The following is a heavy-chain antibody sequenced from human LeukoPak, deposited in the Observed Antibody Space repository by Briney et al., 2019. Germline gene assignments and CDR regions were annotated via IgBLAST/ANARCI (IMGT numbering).Heavy chain of an antibody. CDR3: ARDRFNAPYYYYGMDV. J-gene: IGHJ6*02. V-gene: IGHV4-59*01. Sequence: SETLSLTCTVSGGSISSYYWSWIRQPPGKGLEWIGYIYYSGSTNYNPSLKSRVTISVDTSKNQFSLKLSSVTAADTAVYYCARDRFNAPYYYYGMDVWGQGTTVTVSS. CDR2: IYYSGST. D-gene: IGHD2-8*01. CDR1: GGSISSYY.